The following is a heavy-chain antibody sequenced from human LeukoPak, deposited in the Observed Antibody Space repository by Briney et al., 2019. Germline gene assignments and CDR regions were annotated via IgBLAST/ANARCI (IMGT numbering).Heavy chain of an antibody. CDR1: GYTFSDYY. Sequence: ASVKVSCKASGYTFSDYYIHWLRQAPGQGLEWMGWINTSGGTNYAQKFQGSVTMTRDTSISTAYIELSRLRSDDTAVYYCARGRRILVGDTNAGDFFDYWGQGTLVTVSS. CDR2: INTSGGT. D-gene: IGHD1-26*01. CDR3: ARGRRILVGDTNAGDFFDY. V-gene: IGHV1-2*04. J-gene: IGHJ4*02.